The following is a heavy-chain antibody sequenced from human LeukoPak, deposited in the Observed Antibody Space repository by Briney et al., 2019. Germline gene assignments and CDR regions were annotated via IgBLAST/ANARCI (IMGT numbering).Heavy chain of an antibody. CDR1: GGSISSHC. J-gene: IGHJ5*02. D-gene: IGHD6-13*01. Sequence: KASETLSLTCTVSGGSISSHCWSWIRQPPGKGLEWIGYIYYSGSTNYNPSLKSRVTISVDTSKNQFSLKLSSVTAADTAVYYCARDRGSSWYGGWFDPWGQGTLVTVSS. V-gene: IGHV4-59*11. CDR3: ARDRGSSWYGGWFDP. CDR2: IYYSGST.